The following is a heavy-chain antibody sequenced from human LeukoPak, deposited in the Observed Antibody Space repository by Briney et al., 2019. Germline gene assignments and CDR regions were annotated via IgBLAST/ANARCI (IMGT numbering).Heavy chain of an antibody. V-gene: IGHV3-7*03. CDR2: IEQDGSEK. D-gene: IGHD3-10*01. CDR3: ARDITMVRGVFDY. CDR1: GFTFSSYW. Sequence: GGSLRLSCAASGFTFSSYWMSWVRQAPGKGLEWVANIEQDGSEKYYVDSVKGRFTISRDNAKNSLYLQMNSLRAEDTAVYYCARDITMVRGVFDYWGQGTLVTVPS. J-gene: IGHJ4*02.